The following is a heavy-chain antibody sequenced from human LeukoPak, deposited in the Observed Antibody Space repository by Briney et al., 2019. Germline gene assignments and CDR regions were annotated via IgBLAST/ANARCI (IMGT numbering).Heavy chain of an antibody. J-gene: IGHJ4*02. D-gene: IGHD3-9*01. V-gene: IGHV4-38-2*01. CDR1: GYSISSGYY. Sequence: SETLSLTCAVSGYSISSGYYWGWIRQPPGKGLEWFGSIYHSGSTYYNPSLKSRVTISVDTSKNQFSLKLSSVTAADTAVYYCARHRRGVHTYYDILTGYSTHDYWGQGTLVTVSS. CDR2: IYHSGST. CDR3: ARHRRGVHTYYDILTGYSTHDY.